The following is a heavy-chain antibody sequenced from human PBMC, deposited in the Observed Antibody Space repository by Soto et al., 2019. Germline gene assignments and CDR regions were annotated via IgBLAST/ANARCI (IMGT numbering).Heavy chain of an antibody. D-gene: IGHD3-10*01. CDR3: ARSFYGSGNYYYYGMDV. CDR1: GGTFSSYA. V-gene: IGHV1-69*12. J-gene: IGHJ6*02. Sequence: QVQLVQSGAEVKKPGSSVKVSCKASGGTFSSYAISWVRQAPGQGLEWMGGIIPIFGTANYAQKFQGRVTIAADESTSTAYMELSSLRSEDTAVYYCARSFYGSGNYYYYGMDVWGQGTTVTVSS. CDR2: IIPIFGTA.